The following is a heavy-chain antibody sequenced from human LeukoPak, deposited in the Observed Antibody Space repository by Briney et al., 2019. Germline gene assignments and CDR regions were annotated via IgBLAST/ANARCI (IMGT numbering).Heavy chain of an antibody. CDR3: ARDRQIAY. Sequence: GGSLRLSCAASGFTFSNYWLTWVREAPGQGLEWVANIKQDGSEKHYVHPVKGRFTTSRDNAKNSLYLQMNSLRAEDTAVYYCARDRQIAYWGQGTLVTVSS. J-gene: IGHJ4*02. CDR1: GFTFSNYW. CDR2: IKQDGSEK. V-gene: IGHV3-7*01.